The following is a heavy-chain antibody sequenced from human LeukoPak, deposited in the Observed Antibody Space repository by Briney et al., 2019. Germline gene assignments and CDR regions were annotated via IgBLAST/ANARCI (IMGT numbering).Heavy chain of an antibody. V-gene: IGHV3-23*01. Sequence: GGSLRLPCAASGFTFSSYAMSWVRQAPGKGLEWVSAISGSGGSTYYADSVKGRFTISRDNSKNTLYLQMNSLRAEDTAVYYCAKGITIFGIDYYYMDVWGKGTTVTVSS. CDR1: GFTFSSYA. D-gene: IGHD3-3*01. CDR3: AKGITIFGIDYYYMDV. CDR2: ISGSGGST. J-gene: IGHJ6*03.